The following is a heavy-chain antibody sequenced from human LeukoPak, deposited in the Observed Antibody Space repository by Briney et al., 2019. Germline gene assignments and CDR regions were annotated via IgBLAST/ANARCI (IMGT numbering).Heavy chain of an antibody. V-gene: IGHV1-2*02. CDR3: ARDEGSSSTGYYYYMDV. J-gene: IGHJ6*03. CDR1: GYTFTGYY. CDR2: INPNSGGT. D-gene: IGHD6-13*01. Sequence: GASVKVSCKASGYTFTGYYMHWVRQAPGQGLEWMGWINPNSGGTNYAQKFQGRVTMTRDTSISTAYMELSRLRSDDTAVYYCARDEGSSSTGYYYYMDVWGKGTTVTISS.